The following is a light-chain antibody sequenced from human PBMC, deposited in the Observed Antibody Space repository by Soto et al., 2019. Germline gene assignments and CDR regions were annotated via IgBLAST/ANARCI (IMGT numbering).Light chain of an antibody. CDR2: AAS. J-gene: IGKJ3*01. Sequence: DIQMTQSPSSLSASVGDRVTITCRASQSISSYLNWYQQKPGKAPKLLIYAASSLQSGVPSRFSGSGSGTDFTLTISSLQPEDFATYYCQQSYSTPLTVGPGTKVHIK. CDR3: QQSYSTPLT. CDR1: QSISSY. V-gene: IGKV1-39*01.